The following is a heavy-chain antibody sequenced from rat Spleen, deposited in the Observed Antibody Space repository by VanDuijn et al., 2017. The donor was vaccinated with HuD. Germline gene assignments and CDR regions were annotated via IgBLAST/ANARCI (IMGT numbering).Heavy chain of an antibody. V-gene: IGHV2-43*01. CDR1: GFSLTSHH. D-gene: IGHD4-3*01. CDR3: ARHLREASGVMDV. Sequence: QVQLKESGPGLVQPSQTLSLTCTVPGFSLTSHHVSWVRQPPGKGLEWMGVIWTGGSTAYNSSFKSRLRVSRDISKSQVFLKMNSLQPEDTGTYYCARHLREASGVMDVWGQGASVTVSS. CDR2: IWTGGST. J-gene: IGHJ4*01.